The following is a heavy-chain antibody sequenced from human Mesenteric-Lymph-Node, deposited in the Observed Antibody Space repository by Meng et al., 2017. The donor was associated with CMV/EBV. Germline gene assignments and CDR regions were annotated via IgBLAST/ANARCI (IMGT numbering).Heavy chain of an antibody. CDR1: GFTFSSYS. V-gene: IGHV3-21*01. Sequence: GGSLRLSCAASGFTFSSYSMNWVRQAPGKGLEWVASIGSTSTYIYYADSVKGRFTISRDNAKNSLFLQMNSLRAEDTALYYCARDSGYGSGWGLDYWGQGTLVTVSS. J-gene: IGHJ4*02. CDR2: IGSTSTYI. CDR3: ARDSGYGSGWGLDY. D-gene: IGHD6-19*01.